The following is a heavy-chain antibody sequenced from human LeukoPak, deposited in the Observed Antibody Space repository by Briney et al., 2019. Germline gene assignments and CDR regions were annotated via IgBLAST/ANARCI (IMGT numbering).Heavy chain of an antibody. CDR2: IDPDSGFT. V-gene: IGHV1-2*02. Sequence: ASVKVSCKASGYKFTDDYMHWVRQAPGQGLEFMGWIDPDSGFTNYAQKFKGRVTMTRDTSISTAYVEVRSLTSDDTAVYYCAPTAEAYTSWWKVWGQGTLVTVSS. J-gene: IGHJ4*02. CDR1: GYKFTDDY. D-gene: IGHD3-16*01. CDR3: APTAEAYTSWWKV.